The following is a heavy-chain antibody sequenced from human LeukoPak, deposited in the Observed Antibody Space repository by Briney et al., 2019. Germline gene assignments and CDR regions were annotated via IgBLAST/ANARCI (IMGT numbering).Heavy chain of an antibody. V-gene: IGHV3-66*02. D-gene: IGHD6-13*01. CDR3: ASIAAAGTAFWFDP. CDR1: GFTFSSYW. Sequence: PGGSLRLSCAASGFTFSSYWMSWVRQAPGKGLEWVSVIYSGGSTYYADSVKGRFTISRDNSKNTLYLQMNSLRAEDTAVYYCASIAAAGTAFWFDPWGQGTLVTVSS. CDR2: IYSGGST. J-gene: IGHJ5*02.